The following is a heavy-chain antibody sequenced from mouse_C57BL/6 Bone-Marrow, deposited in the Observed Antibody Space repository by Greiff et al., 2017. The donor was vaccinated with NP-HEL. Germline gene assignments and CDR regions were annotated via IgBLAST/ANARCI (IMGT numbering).Heavy chain of an antibody. CDR2: INPNYGTT. CDR1: GYSFTDYN. CDR3: ARGSYYYGSPPFCWYIDV. V-gene: IGHV1-39*01. D-gene: IGHD1-1*01. Sequence: EVQLQQSGPELVKPGASVKISCKASGYSFTDYNMNWVKQSNGKSLEWIGVINPNYGTTSYNQKFKGKATLTVDQSSSTASMQLNSLASEDSAVYYCARGSYYYGSPPFCWYIDVWGTVTTVTVSS. J-gene: IGHJ1*03.